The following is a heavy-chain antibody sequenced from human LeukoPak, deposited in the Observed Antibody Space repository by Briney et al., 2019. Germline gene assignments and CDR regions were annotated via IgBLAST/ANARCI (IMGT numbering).Heavy chain of an antibody. CDR1: GGSISSSSYY. Sequence: SETLSLTCTVSGGSISSSSYYWGWIRQPPGKGPEWIGSIYYSGSTYYNPSLKSRVTISVDTSKNQFSLKLSSVTAADTAVYYCARLSASPRYYFDYWGQGTLVTVSS. CDR3: ARLSASPRYYFDY. J-gene: IGHJ4*02. V-gene: IGHV4-39*01. CDR2: IYYSGST.